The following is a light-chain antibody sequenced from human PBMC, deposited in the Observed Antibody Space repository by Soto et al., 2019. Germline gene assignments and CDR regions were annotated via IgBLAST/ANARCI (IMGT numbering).Light chain of an antibody. CDR2: GAS. J-gene: IGKJ1*01. CDR1: QSVSSSY. V-gene: IGKV3-20*01. CDR3: QQYGSCLVT. Sequence: EIVLTQSPGTLSLSPGERATLSCRASQSVSSSYLAWYQQKPGQAPRLLIYGASSRATGIPDRFSGSGSGTEFTLTIISMEPADYAAYYYQQYGSCLVTFGQGTKVEIK.